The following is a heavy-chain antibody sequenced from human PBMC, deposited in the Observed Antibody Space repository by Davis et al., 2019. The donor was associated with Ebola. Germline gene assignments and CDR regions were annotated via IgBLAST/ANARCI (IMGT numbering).Heavy chain of an antibody. CDR1: GFTFDDYR. V-gene: IGHV3-7*03. J-gene: IGHJ4*02. Sequence: GESLKISCAASGFTFDDYRMTWVRQAQGKGLEWVASVNQDGTEKYNVDSVKGRFTISRDNAKNSLYLQMSSLRVEDTAVYYCTRDRSAAGWGQGTLVTVSS. D-gene: IGHD6-13*01. CDR2: VNQDGTEK. CDR3: TRDRSAAG.